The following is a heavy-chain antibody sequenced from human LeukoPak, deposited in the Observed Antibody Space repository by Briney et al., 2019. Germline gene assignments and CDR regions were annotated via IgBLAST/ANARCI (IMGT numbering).Heavy chain of an antibody. CDR3: ARGGAYFDY. J-gene: IGHJ4*02. Sequence: PGGSLRLSCAASGFTFSSFWMTRVREAPGKGLEWVANIKEAGSAKYYVGHVKGRVTISRDNAKNSLYLQMNSRRPEDTAVYYCARGGAYFDYWGQETLVSVS. CDR1: GFTFSSFW. D-gene: IGHD4/OR15-4a*01. CDR2: IKEAGSAK. V-gene: IGHV3-7*01.